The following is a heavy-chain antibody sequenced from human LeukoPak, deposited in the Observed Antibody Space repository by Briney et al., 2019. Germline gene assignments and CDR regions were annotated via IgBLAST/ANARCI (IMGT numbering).Heavy chain of an antibody. CDR2: ISSSSSYI. J-gene: IGHJ4*02. D-gene: IGHD1-26*01. Sequence: AGGSLRLSCAASGFTFSSYSMNWVRQAPGKGLEWVSSISSSSSYIYYADSVKGRFTISRDNAKNSLYLQMNSLRAEDTAVYYCARDLVGATTPDYWGQGTLVTVSS. CDR3: ARDLVGATTPDY. CDR1: GFTFSSYS. V-gene: IGHV3-21*01.